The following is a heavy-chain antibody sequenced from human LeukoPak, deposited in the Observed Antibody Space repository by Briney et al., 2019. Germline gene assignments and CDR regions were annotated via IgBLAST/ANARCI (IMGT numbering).Heavy chain of an antibody. D-gene: IGHD3-3*01. CDR3: AKDEKGYDSWSGYYYNWFDP. CDR2: IWYDGSNK. V-gene: IGHV3-33*06. J-gene: IGHJ5*02. Sequence: PGRSLRLSCAASGFTFSSYGMHWVRQAPGKGLEWVAVIWYDGSNKYYADSVKGRFTISRDNSKNTLYLQMNSLRAEDTAVYYCAKDEKGYDSWSGYYYNWFDPWGQGTLVTVSS. CDR1: GFTFSSYG.